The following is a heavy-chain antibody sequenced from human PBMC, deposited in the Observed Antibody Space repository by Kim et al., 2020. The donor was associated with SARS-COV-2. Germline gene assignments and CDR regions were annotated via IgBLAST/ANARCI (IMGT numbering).Heavy chain of an antibody. V-gene: IGHV1-18*01. Sequence: ASVKVSCKASGYTFTSYGISWVRQAPGQGLEWMGWISAYNGNTNYAQKLQGRVTMTTDTSTSTAYMELRSLRSDDKAVYYCARDWGYCSGGSCPYFQHWGQGTLVTVSS. J-gene: IGHJ1*01. CDR2: ISAYNGNT. D-gene: IGHD2-15*01. CDR3: ARDWGYCSGGSCPYFQH. CDR1: GYTFTSYG.